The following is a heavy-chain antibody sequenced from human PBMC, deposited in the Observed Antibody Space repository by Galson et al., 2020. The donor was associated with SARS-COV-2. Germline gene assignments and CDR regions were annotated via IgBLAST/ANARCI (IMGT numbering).Heavy chain of an antibody. J-gene: IGHJ4*02. CDR1: GGSFRGYY. Sequence: SETLSLTCTVSGGSFRGYYWSWIRQPPGKGLEWIGSIHYTGATHYNPSLESRLTISLATSKNQFSLKLSSVTAADTAVYYCARGLDGTGRFNGWDYWGQGTLVTVSS. CDR2: IHYTGAT. V-gene: IGHV4-59*12. CDR3: ARGLDGTGRFNGWDY. D-gene: IGHD2-8*02.